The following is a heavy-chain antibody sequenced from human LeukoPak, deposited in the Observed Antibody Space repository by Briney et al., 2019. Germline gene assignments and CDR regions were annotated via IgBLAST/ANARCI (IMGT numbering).Heavy chain of an antibody. CDR2: ISSSGSTI. CDR1: GFTFSSYE. D-gene: IGHD3-10*01. J-gene: IGHJ4*02. V-gene: IGHV3-48*03. Sequence: GGSLRLSCAASGFTFSSYEMNWDSQAPGEGLEWVSYISSSGSTIYYAGSVKGRFTTSRDNAKNSLYLQMNSLRAEDTAVYYCARVLRGPEPHYYFDYWDQGTLVTVSS. CDR3: ARVLRGPEPHYYFDY.